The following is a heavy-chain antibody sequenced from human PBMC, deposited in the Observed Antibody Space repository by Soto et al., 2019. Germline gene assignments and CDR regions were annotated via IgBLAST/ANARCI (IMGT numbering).Heavy chain of an antibody. CDR3: ARAVVPAAIVQFYYYGMDV. J-gene: IGHJ6*02. Sequence: ASVKVSCKASGYTFTSYYMHWVRQAPGQGLEWMGIINPSGGSTSHAQKFQGRVTMTRDTSTSTVYMELSSLRSEDTAVYYCARAVVPAAIVQFYYYGMDVWGQGTT. CDR1: GYTFTSYY. CDR2: INPSGGST. D-gene: IGHD2-2*02. V-gene: IGHV1-46*01.